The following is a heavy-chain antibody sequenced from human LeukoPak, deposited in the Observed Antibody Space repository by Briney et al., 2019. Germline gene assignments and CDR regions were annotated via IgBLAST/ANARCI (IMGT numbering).Heavy chain of an antibody. Sequence: PGRSLRLSCAASGFTFSSYAMHWVRQAPGKGLEWVAVISYDGSNKYYADSVKGRFTISRDNSKNTLYLQMNSLRAEDTAVYYCARDGVRYSGYDTYYFDYWGQGTLVTVSS. CDR1: GFTFSSYA. V-gene: IGHV3-30*04. CDR2: ISYDGSNK. J-gene: IGHJ4*02. D-gene: IGHD5-12*01. CDR3: ARDGVRYSGYDTYYFDY.